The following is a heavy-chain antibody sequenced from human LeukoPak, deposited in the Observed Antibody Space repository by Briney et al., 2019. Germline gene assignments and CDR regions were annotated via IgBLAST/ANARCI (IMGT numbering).Heavy chain of an antibody. CDR3: ARQGRYQLLFDVDS. D-gene: IGHD2-2*01. CDR2: IYYSGSA. V-gene: IGHV4-39*01. CDR1: GDSISNDNYY. Sequence: SETLCLTCTVSGDSISNDNYYWGWIRQPPGKGLEWIGSIYYSGSAYYNLSLNTRVTISVDTSKNQFSLKVRSVTAADTAVYYCARQGRYQLLFDVDSWGQGTLVTVSS. J-gene: IGHJ4*02.